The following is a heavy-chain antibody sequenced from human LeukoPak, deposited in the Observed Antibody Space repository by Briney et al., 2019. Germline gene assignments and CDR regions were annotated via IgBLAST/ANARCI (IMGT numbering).Heavy chain of an antibody. D-gene: IGHD1/OR15-1a*01. CDR2: INPNSGGT. V-gene: IGHV1-2*06. CDR3: ARGGNWNKAMDV. Sequence: ASVKVSCKASGYTFTGYYMHWVRQAPGQGLEWMGRINPNSGGTNYAQKFQGRVTMNRDTYISTAYMELSRLRSDDTAVYYCARGGNWNKAMDVWGKGTTVTVSS. CDR1: GYTFTGYY. J-gene: IGHJ6*03.